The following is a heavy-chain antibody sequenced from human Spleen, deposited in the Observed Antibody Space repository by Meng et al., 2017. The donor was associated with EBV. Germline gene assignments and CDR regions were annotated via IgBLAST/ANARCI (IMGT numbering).Heavy chain of an antibody. CDR3: ASESGRGFTPDY. CDR2: LIPKSDAP. J-gene: IGHJ4*02. V-gene: IGHV1-69*13. D-gene: IGHD3-10*01. Sequence: QSWSDVKWLGASGKVSCNASGYTFNRYAMNWVRQAPGQGLEWLGGLIPKSDAPYYAQKFQDRVTITADESTSTHYMDLRGLKSEDTAVYYCASESGRGFTPDYWGQGTLVTVSS. CDR1: GYTFNRYA.